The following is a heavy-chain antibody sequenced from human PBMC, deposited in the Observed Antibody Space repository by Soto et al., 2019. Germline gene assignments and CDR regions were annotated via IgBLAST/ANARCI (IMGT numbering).Heavy chain of an antibody. CDR1: GFTFSSYS. V-gene: IGHV3-48*02. Sequence: LRLSCAASGFTFSSYSMNWVRQAPGKGLEWVSYISSSSSTIYYADSVKGRFTISRDNAKNSLYLQMNSLRDEDTAVYYCARDPLIITIFGVVHGMDVWGQGTTVTVSS. CDR3: ARDPLIITIFGVVHGMDV. J-gene: IGHJ6*02. D-gene: IGHD3-3*01. CDR2: ISSSSSTI.